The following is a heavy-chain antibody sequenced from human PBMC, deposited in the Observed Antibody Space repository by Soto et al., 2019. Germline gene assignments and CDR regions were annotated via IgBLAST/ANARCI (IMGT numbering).Heavy chain of an antibody. CDR2: INPSSGGT. CDR3: ARRLFGGYDYSFDF. D-gene: IGHD5-12*01. J-gene: IGHJ4*02. V-gene: IGHV1-2*02. Sequence: ASVKVSCKASGYTFSGYYMHWVRQAPGQGLEWMGWINPSSGGTSYARKFQGRFIMTSDSSISTAYMELSKLTFDDTAVYYCARRLFGGYDYSFDFWGQGTLVTVSS. CDR1: GYTFSGYY.